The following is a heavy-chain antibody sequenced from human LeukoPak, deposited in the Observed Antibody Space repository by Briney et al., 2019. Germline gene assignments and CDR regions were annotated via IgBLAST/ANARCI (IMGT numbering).Heavy chain of an antibody. CDR1: GYTFTSYY. Sequence: VASMKVSCKASGYTFTSYYIHWVRQTPGQGLEWMGWINPTSGGTNYAQKFQGRVTMTRDTSVSTAYMDLSRLRSDDTAVYYCARVYYYYDSSGILTLYFDYWGQGTLVTVSS. J-gene: IGHJ4*02. CDR2: INPTSGGT. CDR3: ARVYYYYDSSGILTLYFDY. D-gene: IGHD3-22*01. V-gene: IGHV1-2*02.